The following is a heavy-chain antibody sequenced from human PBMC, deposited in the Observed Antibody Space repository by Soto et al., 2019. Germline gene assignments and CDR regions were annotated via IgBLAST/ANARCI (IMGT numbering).Heavy chain of an antibody. V-gene: IGHV1-2*07. Sequence: QVQLVQSGAEVRKPGASVKVSCRASGFSFTDHYVHWVRQAPGQGLEWMGRINTKTGASKYVHEFQGGVIMTRDTSINTAYMEMSRLKSDDTAVYYCAREFAVKTLVNSGGLHFDYWGQGTLVTVSS. CDR3: AREFAVKTLVNSGGLHFDY. D-gene: IGHD1-26*01. CDR1: GFSFTDHY. J-gene: IGHJ4*02. CDR2: INTKTGAS.